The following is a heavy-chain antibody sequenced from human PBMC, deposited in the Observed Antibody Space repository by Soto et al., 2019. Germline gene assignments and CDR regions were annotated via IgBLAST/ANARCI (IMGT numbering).Heavy chain of an antibody. CDR3: ARVGGGVDYARAFDI. J-gene: IGHJ3*02. Sequence: QVKLVQSGAEVKKPGASVKVSCKASGYTFTGHYMHWVRQAPGQGLEWMGWINPNSGGTIHAQKFLGRVTMTKDKSISTAYMELSRLRSDDTAVYYCARVGGGVDYARAFDIWGQGTLVTVAS. D-gene: IGHD4-17*01. CDR2: INPNSGGT. CDR1: GYTFTGHY. V-gene: IGHV1-2*02.